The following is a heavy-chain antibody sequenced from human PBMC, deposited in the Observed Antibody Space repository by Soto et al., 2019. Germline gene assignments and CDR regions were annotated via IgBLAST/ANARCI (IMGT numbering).Heavy chain of an antibody. Sequence: QVQLVESGGGVVQPGRSLRLSCAASGFTFSSYGMHWVRQAPGKGLEWVAVISCDGSNKYYADSVKGRFTISRDNSKNTLYLQMHNLRAEDTAVYYCAKDPAKYYASSGYYHDYWGQGTLVTVSS. J-gene: IGHJ4*02. D-gene: IGHD3-22*01. CDR2: ISCDGSNK. CDR1: GFTFSSYG. CDR3: AKDPAKYYASSGYYHDY. V-gene: IGHV3-30*18.